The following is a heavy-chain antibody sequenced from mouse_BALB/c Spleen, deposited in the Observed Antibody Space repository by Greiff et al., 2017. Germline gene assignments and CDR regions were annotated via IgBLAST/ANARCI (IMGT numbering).Heavy chain of an antibody. CDR2: IYPGDGDT. V-gene: IGHV1-80*01. Sequence: VQLQQSGAELVRPGSSVKISCKASGYAFSSYWMNWVKQRPGQGLEWIGQIYPGDGDTNYNGKFKGKATLTADKSSSTAYLQLSSLTSEDSAVYFCARTITRVVAEGYFDVWGAGTTVTVSS. J-gene: IGHJ1*01. CDR3: ARTITRVVAEGYFDV. CDR1: GYAFSSYW. D-gene: IGHD1-1*01.